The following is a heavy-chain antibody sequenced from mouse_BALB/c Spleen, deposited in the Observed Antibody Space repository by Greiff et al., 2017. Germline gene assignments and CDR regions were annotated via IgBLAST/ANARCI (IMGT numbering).Heavy chain of an antibody. Sequence: EVQRVESGGGLVQPGGSLKLSCAASGFTFSGYGMSWVRQTPDKRLELVATINSNGGSTYYPDSVKGRFTISRDNAKNTLYLQMSSLKSEDTAMDYCARGLYFAYAMDYWGQGTSVTVSS. CDR1: GFTFSGYG. V-gene: IGHV5-6-3*01. J-gene: IGHJ4*01. D-gene: IGHD2-1*01. CDR3: ARGLYFAYAMDY. CDR2: INSNGGST.